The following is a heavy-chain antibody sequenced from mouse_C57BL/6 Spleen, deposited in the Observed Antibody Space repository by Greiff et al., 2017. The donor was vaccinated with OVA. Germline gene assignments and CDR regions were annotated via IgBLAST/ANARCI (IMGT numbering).Heavy chain of an antibody. CDR1: GYTFTSYW. D-gene: IGHD1-1*01. V-gene: IGHV1-55*01. CDR2: IYPGSGST. J-gene: IGHJ2*01. CDR3: ARLGTTVVATVDY. Sequence: QVQLKQSGAELVKPGASVKMSCKASGYTFTSYWITWVKQRPGQGLEWIGDIYPGSGSTNYNEKFKSKATLTVDTSSSTAYMQLSSLTSEDSAVYYCARLGTTVVATVDYWGQGTTLTVSS.